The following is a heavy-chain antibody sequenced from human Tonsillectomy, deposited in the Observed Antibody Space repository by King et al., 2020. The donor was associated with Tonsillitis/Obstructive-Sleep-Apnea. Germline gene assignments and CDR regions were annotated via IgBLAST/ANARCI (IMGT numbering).Heavy chain of an antibody. V-gene: IGHV4-34*01. CDR2: INHSGST. CDR3: ARGGLVYDFWSGYYRAADWFDP. D-gene: IGHD3-3*01. CDR1: GWSFSGYY. Sequence: VQLQQWGAGLLKPSETLSLTCAVYGWSFSGYYWSWIRQPPGKGLEWIGEINHSGSTNYNPSLKSRVTISVDTSKNQFSQKLGSLTAADTAVYYWARGGLVYDFWSGYYRAADWFDPWGQGTLVTVSS. J-gene: IGHJ5*02.